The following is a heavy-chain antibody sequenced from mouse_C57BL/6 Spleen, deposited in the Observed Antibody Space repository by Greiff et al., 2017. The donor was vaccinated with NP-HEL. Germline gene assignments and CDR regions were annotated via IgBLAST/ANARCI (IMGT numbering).Heavy chain of an antibody. CDR1: GFTFSSYG. V-gene: IGHV5-6*01. CDR2: ISSGGSYT. D-gene: IGHD1-1*01. CDR3: ARLEITTNAMYY. Sequence: EVKLMESGGDLVKPGGSLKLSCAASGFTFSSYGMSWVRQTPDKRLEWVATISSGGSYTYYPDSVKGRFTISRDNAKNTLYLQMSSLKSEDTAMYYCARLEITTNAMYYWGQGTSVTVSS. J-gene: IGHJ4*01.